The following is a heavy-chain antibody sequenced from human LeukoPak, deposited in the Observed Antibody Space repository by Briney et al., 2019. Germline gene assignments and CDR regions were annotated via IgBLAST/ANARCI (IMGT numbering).Heavy chain of an antibody. Sequence: PGGSLRLSCAASGFTFSSYGMNWVRQAPGKGLEWISYITSSGNTIYYADSVKGRFTISRDNAKNSLYLQMNSLTDEDTAVYYCARDLAAAGNWGQGTLVTVSS. D-gene: IGHD6-13*01. CDR1: GFTFSSYG. CDR2: ITSSGNTI. CDR3: ARDLAAAGN. J-gene: IGHJ4*02. V-gene: IGHV3-48*02.